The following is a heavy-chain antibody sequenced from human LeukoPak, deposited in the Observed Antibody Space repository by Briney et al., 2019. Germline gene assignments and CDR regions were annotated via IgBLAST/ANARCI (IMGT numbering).Heavy chain of an antibody. V-gene: IGHV4-39*07. CDR1: GGSISIRSYY. Sequence: PSETLSLTCTVSGGSISIRSYYCGWIRQPPGKGLEWIGSIYYSGSTYYNPSLKSRVTISVDTSKNQFSLKLSSVTAADTAVYYCATLEVAATEGYYYYYYMDVWGKGTTVTVSS. J-gene: IGHJ6*03. CDR2: IYYSGST. D-gene: IGHD2-15*01. CDR3: ATLEVAATEGYYYYYYMDV.